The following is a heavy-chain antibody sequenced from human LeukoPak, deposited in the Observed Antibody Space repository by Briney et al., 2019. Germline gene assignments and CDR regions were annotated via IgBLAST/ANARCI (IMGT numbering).Heavy chain of an antibody. J-gene: IGHJ5*02. CDR2: INHSGST. V-gene: IGHV4-34*01. D-gene: IGHD3-10*01. CDR1: GGSISGYY. Sequence: PSETLSLTCTVSGGSISGYYWSWIRQPPGKGLEWIGEINHSGSTNYNPSLKSRVTISVDTSKNQFSLKLSSVTAADTAVYYCARGLGFGEFSRWFDPWGQGTLVTVSS. CDR3: ARGLGFGEFSRWFDP.